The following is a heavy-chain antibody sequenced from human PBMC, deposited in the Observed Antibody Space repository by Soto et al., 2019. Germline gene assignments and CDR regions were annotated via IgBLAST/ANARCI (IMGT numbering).Heavy chain of an antibody. CDR1: DSAISSGGYY. V-gene: IGHV4-61*08. Sequence: SGTLSHTCTVSDSAISSGGYYWSWIRQPPGKGLEWIGEIYYSGSTNYNPSLKSRVTISVDTSKNQFSLRLTSVTAADTAVYYCARDKITGLFDYWGQGTLVTVSS. CDR3: ARDKITGLFDY. J-gene: IGHJ4*02. CDR2: IYYSGST. D-gene: IGHD2-8*02.